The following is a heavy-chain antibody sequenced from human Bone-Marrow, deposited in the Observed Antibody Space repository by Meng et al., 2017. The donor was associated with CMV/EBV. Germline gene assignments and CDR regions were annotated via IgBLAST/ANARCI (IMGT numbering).Heavy chain of an antibody. J-gene: IGHJ6*01. Sequence: ASVKVSCKASGYTFTSYDINWVRQATGQGLEWMGWMNPNSGDTNYAQKFQGRVTMTRDTSISTAYMELNSLRSDDTAVYYCARRDLTTGKYGMDVWGQGNTVNVAS. CDR1: GYTFTSYD. CDR3: ARRDLTTGKYGMDV. CDR2: MNPNSGDT. V-gene: IGHV1-2*02. D-gene: IGHD1-14*01.